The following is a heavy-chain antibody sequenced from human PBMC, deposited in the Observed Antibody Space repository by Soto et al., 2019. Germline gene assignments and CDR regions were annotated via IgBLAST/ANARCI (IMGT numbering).Heavy chain of an antibody. CDR3: ARDRTEWLHPDGAFDI. CDR2: ISSSSSYI. V-gene: IGHV3-21*01. CDR1: GFTFSSYA. Sequence: EVQLLESGGGLVQPGGSLRLSCAASGFTFSSYAMSWVRQAPGKGLEWVSSISSSSSYIYYADSVKGRFTISRDNAKNSLYLQMNSLRAEDTAVYYCARDRTEWLHPDGAFDIWGQGTMVTVSS. D-gene: IGHD5-12*01. J-gene: IGHJ3*02.